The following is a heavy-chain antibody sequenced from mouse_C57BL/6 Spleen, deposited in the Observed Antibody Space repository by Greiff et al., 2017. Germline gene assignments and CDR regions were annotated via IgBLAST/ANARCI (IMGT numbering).Heavy chain of an antibody. J-gene: IGHJ2*01. Sequence: QVQLQQPGAELVRPGSSVKLSCKASGYTFTSYWMHWVKQRPIQGLEWIGNIDPSDSETHYNHKFKDKATLTVDKSSSTAYMQLSSLTSEDSAVYYCARGDGYDGYFDYWGQGTTLTVSS. CDR2: IDPSDSET. CDR1: GYTFTSYW. CDR3: ARGDGYDGYFDY. D-gene: IGHD2-2*01. V-gene: IGHV1-52*01.